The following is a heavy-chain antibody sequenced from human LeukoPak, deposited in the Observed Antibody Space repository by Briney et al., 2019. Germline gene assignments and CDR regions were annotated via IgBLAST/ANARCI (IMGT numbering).Heavy chain of an antibody. CDR3: ARSSYCSGGSCYGRLSDY. D-gene: IGHD2-15*01. CDR1: GYTFTGYY. J-gene: IGHJ4*02. Sequence: GASVKVSCKASGYTFTGYYMHWVRQAPGQGLEWMGWINPNSGGTNYAQKFQGGVTMTRDTSISTAYMELSRLRSDDTAVYYCARSSYCSGGSCYGRLSDYWGQGTLVTVSS. V-gene: IGHV1-2*02. CDR2: INPNSGGT.